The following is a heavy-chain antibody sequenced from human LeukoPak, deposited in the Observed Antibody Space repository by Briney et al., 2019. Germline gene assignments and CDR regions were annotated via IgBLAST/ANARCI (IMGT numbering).Heavy chain of an antibody. CDR2: IIPIFGTA. Sequence: GASVKVSCKAFGYTFRNYYMHWVRQAPGQGLEWMGGIIPIFGTANYAQKFQGRVTITADKSTSTAYMELSSLRSEDTAVYYCARDLSAPWLIVGATDNWFDPWGQGTLVTVSS. V-gene: IGHV1-69*06. J-gene: IGHJ5*02. CDR3: ARDLSAPWLIVGATDNWFDP. CDR1: GYTFRNYY. D-gene: IGHD1-26*01.